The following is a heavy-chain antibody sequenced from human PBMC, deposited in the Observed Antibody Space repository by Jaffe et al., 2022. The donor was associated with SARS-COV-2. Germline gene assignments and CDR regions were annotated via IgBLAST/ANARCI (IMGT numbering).Heavy chain of an antibody. CDR3: AKDKVRWELLAYFDY. D-gene: IGHD1-26*01. V-gene: IGHV3-30*18. J-gene: IGHJ4*02. CDR2: ISYDGSNK. Sequence: QVQLVESGGGVVQPGRSLRLSCAASGFTFSSYGMHWVRQAPGKGLEWVAVISYDGSNKYYADSVKGRFTISRDNSKNTLYLQMNSLRAEDTAVYYCAKDKVRWELLAYFDYWGQGTLVTVSS. CDR1: GFTFSSYG.